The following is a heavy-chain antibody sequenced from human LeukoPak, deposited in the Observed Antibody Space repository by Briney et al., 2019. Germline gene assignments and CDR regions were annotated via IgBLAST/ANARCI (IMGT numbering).Heavy chain of an antibody. Sequence: PPETLSDTCSVSGGSISSSTYYWGWIRQPPGKGLEWIGNIYNSGSTYYNPSLKSRVTISVDTSKNQFSLKLSSVTAADTAVYYCARQAYSSNLGWFDPYCWGTAAIVSS. CDR2: IYNSGST. V-gene: IGHV4-39*01. CDR1: GGSISSSTYY. D-gene: IGHD6-13*01. CDR3: ARQAYSSNLGWFDP. J-gene: IGHJ5*02.